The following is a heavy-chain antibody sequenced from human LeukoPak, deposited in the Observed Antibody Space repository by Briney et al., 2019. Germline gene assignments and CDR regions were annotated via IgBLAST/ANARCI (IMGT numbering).Heavy chain of an antibody. CDR3: ARQYCSSTRCYVYFDY. V-gene: IGHV4-39*01. J-gene: IGHJ4*02. Sequence: SETLSLTCTVSGGSISIISSSTYYWGWIRQAPGKGLEWIGSLYYGENSHYNPSLKSRVTISVDTSKNQFSLKLNSVTAADTAVYYCARQYCSSTRCYVYFDYWGQGTLVTVSS. D-gene: IGHD2-2*01. CDR2: LYYGENS. CDR1: GGSISIISSSTYY.